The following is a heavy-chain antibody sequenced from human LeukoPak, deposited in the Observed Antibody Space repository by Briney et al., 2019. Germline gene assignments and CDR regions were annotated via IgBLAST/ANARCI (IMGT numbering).Heavy chain of an antibody. V-gene: IGHV3-23*01. Sequence: GGSLRLSCAASGFTFSSYAMSWVRKAPGKGLEWVSGISGSDGSTNYADSVKGRFTISRENSKNTLYLQMNSLRAEDTAVYYCAKDSAKKYDDYWGQGTLVTVSS. J-gene: IGHJ4*02. CDR1: GFTFSSYA. D-gene: IGHD2/OR15-2a*01. CDR3: AKDSAKKYDDY. CDR2: ISGSDGST.